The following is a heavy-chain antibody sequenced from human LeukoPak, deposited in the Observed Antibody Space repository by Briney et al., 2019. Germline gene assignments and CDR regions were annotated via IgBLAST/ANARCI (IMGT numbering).Heavy chain of an antibody. V-gene: IGHV3-21*01. CDR2: IDTSGSYI. Sequence: GGSLRLSCAASGFTFSSYSMNWVRQAPGKGLEWVSFIDTSGSYIYYGDSMKGRFTISRDNAKNSLYLQMSGLRAEDTAVYYCARGRSITLLRGVAMSDGFDIWGQGAMVAVSS. D-gene: IGHD3-10*01. CDR3: ARGRSITLLRGVAMSDGFDI. CDR1: GFTFSSYS. J-gene: IGHJ3*02.